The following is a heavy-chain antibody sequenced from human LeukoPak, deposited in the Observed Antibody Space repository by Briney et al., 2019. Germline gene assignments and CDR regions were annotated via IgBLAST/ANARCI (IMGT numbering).Heavy chain of an antibody. V-gene: IGHV1-46*01. CDR2: INPNPSGGST. J-gene: IGHJ3*02. CDR3: ARVRDGYNDAYDI. D-gene: IGHD5-24*01. CDR1: GYTFTSYY. Sequence: GASVKVSCKASGYTFTSYYMHWVRQAPGQGLEWVAIINPNPSGGSTSYAQKFQSRVFMTRDTSTSTVYMELSSLKSEDTAVYYCARVRDGYNDAYDIWGQGTMVTVSS.